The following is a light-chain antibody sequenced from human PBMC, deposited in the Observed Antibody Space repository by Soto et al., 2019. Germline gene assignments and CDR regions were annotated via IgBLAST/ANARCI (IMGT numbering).Light chain of an antibody. CDR1: QSVSSTY. J-gene: IGKJ2*01. CDR2: GAS. Sequence: EIVLTQSPGTLSLSPGEKATLSFSASQSVSSTYLAWYPQKPGQAPRLLIYGASSRATGIPDRFSGSGSGTDFTLTISSLEPEDFAVYYCQQYGGSPRYTFGQGTKREIK. V-gene: IGKV3-20*01. CDR3: QQYGGSPRYT.